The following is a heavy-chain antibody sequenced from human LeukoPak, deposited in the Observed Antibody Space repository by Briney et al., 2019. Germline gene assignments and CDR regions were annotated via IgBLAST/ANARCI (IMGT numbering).Heavy chain of an antibody. CDR3: ARGLWFGEWNWFDP. D-gene: IGHD3-10*01. CDR2: INPNSGGT. Sequence: ASVKVSCKASGYTFTGYYMHWMRQAPGQRLEWMGWINPNSGGTNYAQKFQGRVTMTRDTSISTAYMELSRLRSDDTAVYYCARGLWFGEWNWFDPWGQGTLVTVSS. CDR1: GYTFTGYY. V-gene: IGHV1-2*02. J-gene: IGHJ5*02.